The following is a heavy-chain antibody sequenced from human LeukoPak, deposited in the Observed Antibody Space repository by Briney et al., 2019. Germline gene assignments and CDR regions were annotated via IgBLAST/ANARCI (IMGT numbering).Heavy chain of an antibody. CDR3: ARRWLESHFDY. J-gene: IGHJ4*02. Sequence: GGSLRLSCAASGFTFSTYWMSWVRQAPGKGLGWVANIKRDGSEKYYVDSVKGRFTISRDNAKNSLYLQMNSLRAEDTAVYYCARRWLESHFDYWGQGTLVTVSS. D-gene: IGHD5-24*01. CDR2: IKRDGSEK. CDR1: GFTFSTYW. V-gene: IGHV3-7*04.